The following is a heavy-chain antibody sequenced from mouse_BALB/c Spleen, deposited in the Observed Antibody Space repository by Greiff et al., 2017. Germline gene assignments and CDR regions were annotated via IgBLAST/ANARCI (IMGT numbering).Heavy chain of an antibody. CDR3: AIPLYYGSSHFDY. CDR1: GYTFTSYD. Sequence: VQLQQSGAELVKPGASVKLSCKASGYTFTSYDINWVRQRPEQGLEWIGWIFPGDGSTKYNEKFKGKATLTTDKSSSTAYMQLSRLTSEDSAVYFCAIPLYYGSSHFDYWGQGTTLTVSS. D-gene: IGHD1-1*01. J-gene: IGHJ2*01. CDR2: IFPGDGST. V-gene: IGHV1S56*01.